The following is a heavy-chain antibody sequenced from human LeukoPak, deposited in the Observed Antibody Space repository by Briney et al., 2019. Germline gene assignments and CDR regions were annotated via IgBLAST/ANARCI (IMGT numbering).Heavy chain of an antibody. V-gene: IGHV4-39*01. CDR3: ARQFYYDSGGSHY. D-gene: IGHD3-22*01. Sequence: PSETLSVTCTVPGGSISSSSYYWGWIRQPPGKGLEWIGSIFYSGSTYYNPSLESRVTISVDTSKNQFSLKLSSVTAADTAVYYCARQFYYDSGGSHYWGQGTLVTVSS. CDR2: IFYSGST. CDR1: GGSISSSSYY. J-gene: IGHJ4*02.